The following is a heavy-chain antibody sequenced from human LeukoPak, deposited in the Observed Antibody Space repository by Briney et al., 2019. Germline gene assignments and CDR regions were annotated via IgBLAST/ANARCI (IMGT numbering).Heavy chain of an antibody. V-gene: IGHV3-23*01. Sequence: GGSPRLSCAASGFTFSSYAMSWVRQAPGKGLEWVSAISGSGGITYYADSVKGRFTISRDNSKNTLYLQMNTLRADDTAMYYCARGLYTNGWYYFEYWGQGTLVTVSS. CDR1: GFTFSSYA. CDR3: ARGLYTNGWYYFEY. D-gene: IGHD6-19*01. J-gene: IGHJ4*02. CDR2: ISGSGGIT.